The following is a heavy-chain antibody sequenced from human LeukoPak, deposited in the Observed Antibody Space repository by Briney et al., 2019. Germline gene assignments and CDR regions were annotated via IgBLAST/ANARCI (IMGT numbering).Heavy chain of an antibody. J-gene: IGHJ4*02. CDR3: ARGSSMATIGSPGGSFGY. Sequence: ASVKVSCKASGYTFTSYDINWVRQATGQGLEWMGWMNPISGNTGYAQKFQGRVTITRNTFISTAYMELSSLRSEDTAVYYCARGSSMATIGSPGGSFGYWGQGTLVTVSS. CDR2: MNPISGNT. D-gene: IGHD5-24*01. V-gene: IGHV1-8*03. CDR1: GYTFTSYD.